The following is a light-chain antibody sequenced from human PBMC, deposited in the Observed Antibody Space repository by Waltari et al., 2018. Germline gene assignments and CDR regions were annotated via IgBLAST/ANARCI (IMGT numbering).Light chain of an antibody. J-gene: IGLJ3*02. CDR2: EVT. CDR3: FSYARSGGV. V-gene: IGLV2-23*02. CDR1: SSDVGSDDL. Sequence: QSALTQPASVSGSPGQSITISCAGTSSDVGSDDLVSWYQQHPGKAPKLMVYEVTKRPFGVSVRFSGSKSGNTASRTISGLQAEDEADYYCFSYARSGGVFGGGTKLTVL.